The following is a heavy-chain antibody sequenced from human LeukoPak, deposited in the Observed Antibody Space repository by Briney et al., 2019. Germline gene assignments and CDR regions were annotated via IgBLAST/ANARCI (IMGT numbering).Heavy chain of an antibody. V-gene: IGHV1-8*02. D-gene: IGHD3-3*01. CDR2: MNPNSGNT. CDR1: GYTFASYG. Sequence: GASVKVSCKASGYTFASYGINWVRQATGQGLEWMGWMNPNSGNTGYAQKFQGRVTMTRNTSISTAYMELSSLRSEDTAVYYCARTPSTITIFGVVTRTGSFFDYWGQGTLVTVSS. CDR3: ARTPSTITIFGVVTRTGSFFDY. J-gene: IGHJ4*02.